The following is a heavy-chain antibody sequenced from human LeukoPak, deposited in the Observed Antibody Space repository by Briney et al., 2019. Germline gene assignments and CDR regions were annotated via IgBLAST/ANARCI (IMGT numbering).Heavy chain of an antibody. D-gene: IGHD4-17*01. CDR2: INPSGGST. Sequence: EASVKVSCKVSGYTLTELSMHWVRQAPGQGLEWMGIINPSGGSTSYAQKFQGRVTMTRDTSTSTVYMELSSLRSEDTAVYYCARRPPYGDHDWYFDLWGRGTLVTVSS. V-gene: IGHV1-46*01. CDR1: GYTLTELS. CDR3: ARRPPYGDHDWYFDL. J-gene: IGHJ2*01.